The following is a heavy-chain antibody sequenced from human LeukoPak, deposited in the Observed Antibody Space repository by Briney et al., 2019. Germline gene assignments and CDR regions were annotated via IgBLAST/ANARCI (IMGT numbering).Heavy chain of an antibody. CDR3: ARDGPTYGSGSYGDAFDI. CDR1: GGSISSGSYY. CDR2: IYTSGST. V-gene: IGHV4-61*02. Sequence: SETLSLTCTVSGGSISSGSYYWSWIRQPAGKGLEWIGRIYTSGSTNYNPSLKSRVTISVDTSKNQFSLKLSSVTAADTAVYYCARDGPTYGSGSYGDAFDIWGQGTMVTVSS. J-gene: IGHJ3*02. D-gene: IGHD3-10*01.